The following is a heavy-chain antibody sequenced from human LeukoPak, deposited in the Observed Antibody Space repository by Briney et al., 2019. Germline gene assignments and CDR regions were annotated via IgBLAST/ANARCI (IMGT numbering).Heavy chain of an antibody. J-gene: IGHJ4*02. CDR1: GFTFSSHA. D-gene: IGHD6-13*01. V-gene: IGHV3-30*01. CDR2: ISKDGTIK. Sequence: PGGSLRLSCAASGFTFSSHAMHWVRQAPGKALEWVGIISKDGTIKYYVDPMKGRLTMSRDNSRNTLYLQMNSLRAEDTSIYYCVREQTIMAAAGLDYWGQGTLVTVSS. CDR3: VREQTIMAAAGLDY.